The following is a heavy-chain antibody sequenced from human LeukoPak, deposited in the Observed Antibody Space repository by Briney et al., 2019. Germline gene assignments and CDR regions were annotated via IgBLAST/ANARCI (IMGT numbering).Heavy chain of an antibody. Sequence: ASVKVSCKASGYTFTSYDINWVRQATGQGLKWMGWMNPNSGNTGYAQKFQGRVTMTRNTSISTAYMELSSLRSEDTAVYYCARGPQIRYFDWLLRNWFDPWGQGTLVTVSS. J-gene: IGHJ5*02. V-gene: IGHV1-8*01. D-gene: IGHD3-9*01. CDR2: MNPNSGNT. CDR3: ARGPQIRYFDWLLRNWFDP. CDR1: GYTFTSYD.